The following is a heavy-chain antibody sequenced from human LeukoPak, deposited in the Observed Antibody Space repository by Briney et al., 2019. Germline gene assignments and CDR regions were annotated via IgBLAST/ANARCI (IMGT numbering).Heavy chain of an antibody. CDR3: ARTYYYDSSGPFY. Sequence: SETLSLTCTVSGGSISSSSYYWGWIRQPPGKGLEWIGSMFYRGSTLYSPSLKSRVTISVDTSKNHFSLKLSSVTAADTAVYYCARTYYYDSSGPFYWGQGTLVTVSS. V-gene: IGHV4-39*07. CDR2: MFYRGST. CDR1: GGSISSSSYY. D-gene: IGHD3-22*01. J-gene: IGHJ4*02.